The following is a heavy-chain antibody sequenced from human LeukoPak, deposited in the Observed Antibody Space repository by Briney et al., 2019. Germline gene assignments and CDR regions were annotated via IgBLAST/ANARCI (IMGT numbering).Heavy chain of an antibody. CDR2: IYYSGST. CDR3: ARASPPYDSSGIDY. V-gene: IGHV4-59*01. Sequence: SETLSLTCTVSGGSISSYYWSWIRQPPGKGLEWIGYIYYSGSTNYNPSLKSRVTISVDTSKNQFSLKLSSGTAADTAVYYCARASPPYDSSGIDYWGQGTLVTVSS. D-gene: IGHD3-22*01. CDR1: GGSISSYY. J-gene: IGHJ4*02.